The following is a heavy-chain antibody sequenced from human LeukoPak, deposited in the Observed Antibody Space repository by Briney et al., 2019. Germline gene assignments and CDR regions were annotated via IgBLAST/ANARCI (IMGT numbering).Heavy chain of an antibody. CDR3: ARDATYYYDTGFLVASPTFDFDI. V-gene: IGHV1-69*05. J-gene: IGHJ3*02. D-gene: IGHD3-22*01. Sequence: SVKVSCKASGGTFSSYAISWVRQAPGQGLEWMGRIIPIFGTANYVQKFQGRVTITTDESTSTAYMELSSLRSEDTAVYYCARDATYYYDTGFLVASPTFDFDIWGQGTMVTVSS. CDR2: IIPIFGTA. CDR1: GGTFSSYA.